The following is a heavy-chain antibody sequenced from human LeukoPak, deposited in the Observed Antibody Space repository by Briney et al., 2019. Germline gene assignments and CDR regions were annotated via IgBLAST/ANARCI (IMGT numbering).Heavy chain of an antibody. Sequence: SETLSLTCAVYGGSFSGYYWSWIRQPPGKGLGWIGEINHSGSTNYNPALKSRVTISVDTSKNQFSLKLSSVTAAETAVYYCAGGYCSSTSCFGIYWFDPWGQGTLVTVSS. CDR3: AGGYCSSTSCFGIYWFDP. J-gene: IGHJ5*02. D-gene: IGHD2-2*01. V-gene: IGHV4-34*01. CDR2: INHSGST. CDR1: GGSFSGYY.